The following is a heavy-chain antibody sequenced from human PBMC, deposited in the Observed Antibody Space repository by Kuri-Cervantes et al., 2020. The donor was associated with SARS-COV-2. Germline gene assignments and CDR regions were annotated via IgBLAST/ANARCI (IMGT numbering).Heavy chain of an antibody. Sequence: GGSLRLSCAASGFTFSSYAMSWVRQAPGKGLEWVSYISSSSSTIYYADSVKGRFTISRDNAKNSLYLQMNSLRAEDTAVYYCARGLGYCSGGSCYSRSSSDYWGQGTLVTVSS. CDR3: ARGLGYCSGGSCYSRSSSDY. CDR2: ISSSSSTI. D-gene: IGHD2-15*01. CDR1: GFTFSSYA. J-gene: IGHJ4*02. V-gene: IGHV3-48*01.